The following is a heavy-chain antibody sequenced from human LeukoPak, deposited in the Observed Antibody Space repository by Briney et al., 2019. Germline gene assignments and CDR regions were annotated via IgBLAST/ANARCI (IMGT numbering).Heavy chain of an antibody. CDR1: GFTFSSYS. CDR2: ISSSSYI. J-gene: IGHJ4*02. Sequence: GGSLRLSCAASGFTFSSYSMNWVRQAPGKGLEWVSSISSSSYIYYADSVKGRFTISRDNAKNSLYLQMNSLRAEDTAVYYCARAMAVAGQGDYWGQGTLVTVSS. D-gene: IGHD6-19*01. V-gene: IGHV3-21*01. CDR3: ARAMAVAGQGDY.